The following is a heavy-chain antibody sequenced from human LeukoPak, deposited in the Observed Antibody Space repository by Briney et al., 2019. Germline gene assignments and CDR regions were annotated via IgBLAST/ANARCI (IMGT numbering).Heavy chain of an antibody. CDR3: AREYYDSSGTKYAFDL. D-gene: IGHD3-22*01. J-gene: IGHJ3*01. CDR1: GYTFTDYY. V-gene: IGHV1-2*02. Sequence: ASVKVSCKASGYTFTDYYMHWVRQAPGQGLEWMGSIDPDSGGTNYAQKFQGRVTTTRDTSISTAYMELSRLRSDDTAVYYCAREYYDSSGTKYAFDLWGQGTMVTVSS. CDR2: IDPDSGGT.